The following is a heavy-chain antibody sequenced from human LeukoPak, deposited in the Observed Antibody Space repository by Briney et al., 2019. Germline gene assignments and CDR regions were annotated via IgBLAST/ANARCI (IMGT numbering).Heavy chain of an antibody. CDR2: INSAGVST. V-gene: IGHV3-74*01. J-gene: IGHJ4*02. CDR3: GRDIATAVDY. Sequence: GGSLRLSCTASGFSFSSYWMHWVRQAPGKGLVWVSRINSAGVSTNYADAVKGRFTISRDNAKNTLYLQMNSLRAEDTAIYYCGRDIATAVDYWGLGTLVTVSS. D-gene: IGHD6-13*01. CDR1: GFSFSSYW.